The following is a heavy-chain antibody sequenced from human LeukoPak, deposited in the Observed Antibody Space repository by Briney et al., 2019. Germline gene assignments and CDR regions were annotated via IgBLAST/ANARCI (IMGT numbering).Heavy chain of an antibody. CDR2: ISGSGGTT. CDR1: GFTFSSYA. D-gene: IGHD1-14*01. Sequence: GGSLRLSCAASGFTFSSYAMSWVRQAPGKGLEWVSAISGSGGTTHYADSVKGRFTISRDNSKNTLYLQMNSLRAADTALYYCAKPAKTDYADYWGQGTLVTVSS. J-gene: IGHJ4*02. V-gene: IGHV3-23*01. CDR3: AKPAKTDYADY.